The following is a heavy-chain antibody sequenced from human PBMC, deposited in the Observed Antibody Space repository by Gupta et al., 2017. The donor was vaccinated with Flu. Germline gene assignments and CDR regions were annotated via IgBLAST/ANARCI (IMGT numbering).Heavy chain of an antibody. D-gene: IGHD3-22*01. J-gene: IGHJ4*02. V-gene: IGHV3-48*02. CDR1: YT. Sequence: YTMNWVRQVPGKGLEWVSSISSGSNTILYADSVKGRFTISRDNGNNSLSLQMNSLRDEDTALYFCARGYFDTTGYSHFDSWGQGARVSVSS. CDR3: ARGYFDTTGYSHFDS. CDR2: ISSGSNTI.